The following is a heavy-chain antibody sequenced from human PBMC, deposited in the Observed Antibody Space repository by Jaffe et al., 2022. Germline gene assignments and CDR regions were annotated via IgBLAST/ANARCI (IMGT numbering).Heavy chain of an antibody. CDR1: GYSISSGYY. J-gene: IGHJ4*02. V-gene: IGHV4-38-2*01. D-gene: IGHD3-22*01. CDR3: ARFINYYDSSGYYVDRYFDY. CDR2: IYHSGST. Sequence: QVQLQESGPGLVKPSETLSLTCAVSGYSISSGYYWGWIRQPPGKGLEWIGSIYHSGSTYYNPSLKSRVTISVDTSKNQFSLKLSSVTAADTAVYYCARFINYYDSSGYYVDRYFDYWGQGTLVTVSS.